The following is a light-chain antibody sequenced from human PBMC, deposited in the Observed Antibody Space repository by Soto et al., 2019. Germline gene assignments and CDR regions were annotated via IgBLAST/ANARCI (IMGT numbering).Light chain of an antibody. CDR1: QSINSW. CDR3: QHYNSYPPWT. V-gene: IGKV1-5*03. CDR2: KAA. Sequence: DVQMTQSPSTLSASVGDRVTITCRASQSINSWLAWYQQEPGKAPKLLIYKAASLKSGCLSRFSGSGSGTEFSLTISSPQPDDFATYYCQHYNSYPPWTFGHGTKVEIK. J-gene: IGKJ1*01.